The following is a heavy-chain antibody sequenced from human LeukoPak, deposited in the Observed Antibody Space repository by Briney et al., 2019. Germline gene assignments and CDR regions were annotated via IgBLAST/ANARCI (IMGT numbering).Heavy chain of an antibody. V-gene: IGHV1-69*13. D-gene: IGHD6-13*01. Sequence: SVKVSCKASGGTFSSYAISWVRQAPGQGLEWMGGIIPIFGTANYAQKFQGRVTITADESTSTAYMELSSLRSEDTAVYYCASALKFSSWYRGIPSKYFQHWGQGTLVTVSS. CDR2: IIPIFGTA. J-gene: IGHJ1*01. CDR1: GGTFSSYA. CDR3: ASALKFSSWYRGIPSKYFQH.